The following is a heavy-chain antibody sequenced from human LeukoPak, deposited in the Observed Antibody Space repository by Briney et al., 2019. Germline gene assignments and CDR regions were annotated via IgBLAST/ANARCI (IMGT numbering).Heavy chain of an antibody. CDR2: INHSGST. CDR1: GGSFSGYY. CDR3: ARDRIQLWPPDY. V-gene: IGHV4-34*01. D-gene: IGHD5-18*01. J-gene: IGHJ4*02. Sequence: SETLSLTCAVYGGSFSGYYWSWIRQPPGKGLEWIGEINHSGSTNYNPSLKRRVTISVDTSKNQFSLKLSSVTAADTAVYYCARDRIQLWPPDYWGQGTLVTVSS.